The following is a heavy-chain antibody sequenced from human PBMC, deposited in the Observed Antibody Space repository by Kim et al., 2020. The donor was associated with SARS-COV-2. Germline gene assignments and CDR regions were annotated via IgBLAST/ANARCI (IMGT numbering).Heavy chain of an antibody. D-gene: IGHD6-19*01. V-gene: IGHV3-30*07. Sequence: SVKGRFTISRDNSKNTLYLQMNSLRAEDTAVYYCARSSEQWLKSERPFDIWGQGTMVTVSS. J-gene: IGHJ3*02. CDR3: ARSSEQWLKSERPFDI.